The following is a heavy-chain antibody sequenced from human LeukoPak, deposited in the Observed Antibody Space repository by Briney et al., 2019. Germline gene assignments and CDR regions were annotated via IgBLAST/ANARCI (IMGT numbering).Heavy chain of an antibody. J-gene: IGHJ5*02. CDR1: GYTFTSYY. V-gene: IGHV1-46*01. Sequence: ASVKVSCKASGYTFTSYYMHWVRQAPGQGLEWMGIINPSGGSTSYAQKFQGRVTMTRDTSTSTVYMELSSLRSEDTAVYYCARGQYYDYVWGSYSDWFDTWGQGTLVTVSS. D-gene: IGHD3-16*01. CDR3: ARGQYYDYVWGSYSDWFDT. CDR2: INPSGGST.